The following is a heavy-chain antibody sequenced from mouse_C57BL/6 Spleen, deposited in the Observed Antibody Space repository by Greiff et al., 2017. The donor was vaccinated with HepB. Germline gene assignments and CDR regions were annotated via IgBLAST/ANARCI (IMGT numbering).Heavy chain of an antibody. Sequence: DVQLVESGGDLVKPGGSLKLSCAASGFTFSSYGMSWVRQTPDKRLEWVATISSGGSYTYYPDSVKGRFTISRDNAKNTLYLQMRSLKSEDTAMYYCARQVDYYGSSYPYWYFDVWGTGTTVTVSS. CDR2: ISSGGSYT. D-gene: IGHD1-1*01. CDR3: ARQVDYYGSSYPYWYFDV. V-gene: IGHV5-6*01. J-gene: IGHJ1*03. CDR1: GFTFSSYG.